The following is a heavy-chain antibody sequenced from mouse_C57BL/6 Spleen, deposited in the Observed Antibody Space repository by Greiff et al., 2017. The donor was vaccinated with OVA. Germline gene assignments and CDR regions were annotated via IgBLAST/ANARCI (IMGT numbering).Heavy chain of an antibody. CDR2: INPSTGGT. Sequence: LVESGPELVKPGASVKISCKASGYSFTGYYMNWVKQSPEKSLEWIGEINPSTGGTTYNQKFKAKATLTVDKSSSTAYMQLKSLTSEDSAVYYCARGPIYYVYAMDYWGQGTSVTVSS. CDR1: GYSFTGYY. CDR3: ARGPIYYVYAMDY. J-gene: IGHJ4*01. V-gene: IGHV1-42*01. D-gene: IGHD2-1*01.